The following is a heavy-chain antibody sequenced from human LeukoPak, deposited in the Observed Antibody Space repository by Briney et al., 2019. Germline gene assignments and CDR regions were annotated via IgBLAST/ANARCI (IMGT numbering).Heavy chain of an antibody. CDR2: IYYSGST. CDR3: ARGCSIDILTGYIDAFDI. D-gene: IGHD3-9*01. Sequence: SETLSLTCTVSGGSISSSSYYWGWIRQPPGKGLEWIGSIYYSGSTYYNPSLKSRVTISVDTSKNQFSLKLSSVTAADTAVYYCARGCSIDILTGYIDAFDIWGQGTMVTVSS. J-gene: IGHJ3*02. CDR1: GGSISSSSYY. V-gene: IGHV4-39*07.